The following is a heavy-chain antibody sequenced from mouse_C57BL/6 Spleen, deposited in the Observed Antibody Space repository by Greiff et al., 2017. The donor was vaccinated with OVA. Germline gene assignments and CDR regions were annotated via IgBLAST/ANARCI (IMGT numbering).Heavy chain of an antibody. J-gene: IGHJ2*01. CDR1: GYTFTDYY. D-gene: IGHD3-2*02. CDR2: INPNNGGT. V-gene: IGHV1-26*01. Sequence: VQLQQSGPELVKPGASVKISCKASGYTFTDYYMNWVKQSHGKSLEWIGDINPNNGGTSYNQKFKGKATLTVDKSSSTAYMELRSLTSEDSAVYYCASFRQLRLPFDYWGQGTTLTVSS. CDR3: ASFRQLRLPFDY.